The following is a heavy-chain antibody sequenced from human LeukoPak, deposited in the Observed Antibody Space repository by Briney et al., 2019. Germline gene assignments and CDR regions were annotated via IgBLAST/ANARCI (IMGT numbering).Heavy chain of an antibody. V-gene: IGHV3-74*01. CDR2: TNEHGTII. CDR1: GSSFSNYW. J-gene: IGHJ4*02. D-gene: IGHD3-10*01. Sequence: PGGSLRLSCAASGSSFSNYWFHWVRQAPGEGLVWVSRTNEHGTIINYADSVKGRFTISRDNAKNTLYLQMNSLRTEDSALYYCVVDLSGSADYWGQGTLVTVSS. CDR3: VVDLSGSADY.